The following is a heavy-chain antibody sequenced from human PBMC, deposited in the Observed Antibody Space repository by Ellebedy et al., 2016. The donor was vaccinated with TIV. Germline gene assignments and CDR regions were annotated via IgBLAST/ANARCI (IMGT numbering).Heavy chain of an antibody. J-gene: IGHJ6*02. D-gene: IGHD3-3*01. CDR3: ATDGIRFLEWVYKYGLDV. CDR2: ISYSGST. CDR1: GGSISPYY. Sequence: MPSETLSLTCTVSGGSISPYYWSWIRQPPGKGLEWIGYISYSGSTNYNPSLQSRVTISVDASKNQFSLKLTSVTSEDTAVYYCATDGIRFLEWVYKYGLDVWGQGTTVTVSS. V-gene: IGHV4-59*01.